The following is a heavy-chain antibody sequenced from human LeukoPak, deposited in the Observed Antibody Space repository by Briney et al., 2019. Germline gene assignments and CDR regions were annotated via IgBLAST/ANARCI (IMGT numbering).Heavy chain of an antibody. CDR1: GFTFSSYS. V-gene: IGHV3-21*01. D-gene: IGHD6-13*01. CDR2: ITSSGSYI. J-gene: IGHJ4*02. CDR3: AKGQQLVRQLFDY. Sequence: GGSLRLSCAASGFTFSSYSMNWVRQAPGKGLEWVSSITSSGSYIYYADSVKGRFTISRDNAKNSLYLQMNSLRAEDTAVYYCAKGQQLVRQLFDYWGQGTLVTVSS.